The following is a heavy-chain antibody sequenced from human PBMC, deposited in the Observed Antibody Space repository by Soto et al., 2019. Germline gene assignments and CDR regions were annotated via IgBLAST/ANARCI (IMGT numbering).Heavy chain of an antibody. V-gene: IGHV4-59*01. CDR2: IYYGGST. Sequence: SEPLSLTCTVSGGSISSYYWSWIRQPPGKGLEWIGYIYYGGSTNYNPSLKSRVTISVDTSKNQFSLKLSSVTAADTAVYYCARGRYVDTDYYDMDVWGQGTTVT. CDR3: ARGRYVDTDYYDMDV. CDR1: GGSISSYY. D-gene: IGHD5-18*01. J-gene: IGHJ6*02.